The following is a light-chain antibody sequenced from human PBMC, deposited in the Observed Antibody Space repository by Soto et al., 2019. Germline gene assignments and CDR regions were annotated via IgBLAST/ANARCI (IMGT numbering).Light chain of an antibody. J-gene: IGKJ2*01. Sequence: DIQMTQSPSSLSASVGDRVTITCRASQSISSYVNWYQQKPGKAPKLLIYAASSLQSGVPSRFGGSGSGTDFTLTISSLQPEDFATYYCQQSYSTHTFGQGTKLEIK. V-gene: IGKV1-39*01. CDR2: AAS. CDR1: QSISSY. CDR3: QQSYSTHT.